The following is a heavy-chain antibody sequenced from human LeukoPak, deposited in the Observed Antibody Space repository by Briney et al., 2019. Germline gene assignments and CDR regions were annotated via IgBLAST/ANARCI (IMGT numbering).Heavy chain of an antibody. J-gene: IGHJ6*03. D-gene: IGHD6-13*01. CDR1: GYTFTSYD. Sequence: GASVKVSCKASGYTFTSYDINWVRQATGQGLEWMGWMNPNSGNTGYAQRFQGRVTMTRNTSIKTAYMELSSLRSEDTAVYYCARAASWSPIGDTYYYMDVWGKGTTVTISS. CDR2: MNPNSGNT. V-gene: IGHV1-8*01. CDR3: ARAASWSPIGDTYYYMDV.